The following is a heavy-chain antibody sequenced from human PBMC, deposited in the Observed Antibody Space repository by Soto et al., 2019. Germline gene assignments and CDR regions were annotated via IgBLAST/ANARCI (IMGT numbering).Heavy chain of an antibody. Sequence: SVKVSCKASGGTFSSYTISWVRQAPGQGLEWMGRIIPILGGTTYAQKFQGRVTMTRDTSTSTVYMELSSLRSEDTAVYYCARVYCSGGSCYSIDYWGQGTLVTVSS. D-gene: IGHD2-15*01. J-gene: IGHJ4*02. CDR3: ARVYCSGGSCYSIDY. CDR1: GGTFSSYT. CDR2: IIPILGGT. V-gene: IGHV1-69*08.